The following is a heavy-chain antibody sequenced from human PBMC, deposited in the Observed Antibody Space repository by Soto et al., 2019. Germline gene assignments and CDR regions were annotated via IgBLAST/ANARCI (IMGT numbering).Heavy chain of an antibody. CDR2: TYYRSKWYN. J-gene: IGHJ4*02. CDR1: GDSVSINSAA. CDR3: AGEDWNDVPPIH. D-gene: IGHD1-1*01. Sequence: PSQTLSITCAISGDSVSINSAAWNWIRQSPSRGLEWLGRTYYRSKWYNDYAVSVKSRITINPDTSKNQFSLQLNSVTPEDTAVYYCAGEDWNDVPPIHWSQGTLVTVSS. V-gene: IGHV6-1*01.